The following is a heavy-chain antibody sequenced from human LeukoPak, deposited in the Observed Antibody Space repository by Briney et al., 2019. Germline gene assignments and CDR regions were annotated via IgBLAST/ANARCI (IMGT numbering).Heavy chain of an antibody. CDR2: IYYSGST. V-gene: IGHV4-30-4*08. CDR3: ARDSGSYPGYWYFDL. D-gene: IGHD1-26*01. J-gene: IGHJ2*01. CDR1: GGSISSGDYY. Sequence: PSQTLSLTCTVSGGSISSGDYYWSWIRQPPGKGLEWIGYIYYSGSTYYNPSLESRVTISVDTSKNQFSLKLSSVTAADTAVYYCARDSGSYPGYWYFDLWGRGTLVTVSS.